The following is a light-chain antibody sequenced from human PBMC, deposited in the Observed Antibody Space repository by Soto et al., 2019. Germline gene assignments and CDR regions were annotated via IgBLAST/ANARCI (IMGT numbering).Light chain of an antibody. J-gene: IGKJ1*01. CDR3: GSNEWT. V-gene: IGKV3-20*01. CDR2: GAS. CDR1: QRISSPF. Sequence: EIVLTQSPATLSLSPGERATLSCRASQRISSPFLAWYQQKPGQAPRLFIHGASSRATGIPDRFSGSGSGTDFTLTISRLEPEDFAVYYCGSNEWTFGQGTKVE.